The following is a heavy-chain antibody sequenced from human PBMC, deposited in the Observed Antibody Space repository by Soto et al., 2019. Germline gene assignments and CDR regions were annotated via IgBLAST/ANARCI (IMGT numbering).Heavy chain of an antibody. V-gene: IGHV3-23*04. CDR1: GFTFTRFA. CDR3: AKVTTGSYTFDS. Sequence: EVQLVESGGGLVQPGGSLRLSCAASGFTFTRFAMSWVRQAPGKGLEWVASINGLGDSTYYTDSVRGRFSISRDSSSNTLYLQMSSLRAEDTAEYYCAKVTTGSYTFDSWGQGTQVFVSS. J-gene: IGHJ4*02. CDR2: INGLGDST. D-gene: IGHD3-10*01.